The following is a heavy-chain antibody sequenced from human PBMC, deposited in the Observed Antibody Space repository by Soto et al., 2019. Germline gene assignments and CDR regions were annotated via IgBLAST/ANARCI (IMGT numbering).Heavy chain of an antibody. CDR3: AKVGMATQNSRDYYFDY. D-gene: IGHD2-21*01. J-gene: IGHJ4*02. CDR2: ISHDGSNK. Sequence: QVQLVDSGGGVVQPGRSLRLSCAVSGFTFSNYPMHWVRQAPGRGLECVALISHDGSNKYYADSVKGRFTISRDSSKNTVSLQMNSLRAEDTAVYYCAKVGMATQNSRDYYFDYWAQGALVTVSS. CDR1: GFTFSNYP. V-gene: IGHV3-30*04.